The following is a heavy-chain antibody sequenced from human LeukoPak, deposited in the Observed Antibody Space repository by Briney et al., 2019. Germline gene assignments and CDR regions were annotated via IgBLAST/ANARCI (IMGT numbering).Heavy chain of an antibody. V-gene: IGHV3-30*18. CDR1: GLGFIFSSSG. Sequence: PGGSLRLSCAASGLGFIFSSSGMHWVRQAPGKGLEWVAVISYDGSNEYYADSVKGRFTISRDNSQNTLYLQMNSLRAEDTAVYYCAKGVTTVVNGDAFDIWGQGTMVTVSS. CDR2: ISYDGSNE. J-gene: IGHJ3*02. CDR3: AKGVTTVVNGDAFDI. D-gene: IGHD4-23*01.